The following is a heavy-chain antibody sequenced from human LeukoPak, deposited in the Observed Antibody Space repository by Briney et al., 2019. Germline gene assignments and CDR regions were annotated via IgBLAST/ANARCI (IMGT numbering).Heavy chain of an antibody. CDR1: GFTFSSYS. J-gene: IGHJ4*02. Sequence: PGGSLRLSCAASGFTFSSYSMNSVRQAPGKGVEWVSSISSSSSYRYYAESVKGRFTISRDNAKISLYLQMNSLRAEDTAVYYCARAPEQWLESFWDYWGQGTLVTVS. V-gene: IGHV3-21*01. CDR3: ARAPEQWLESFWDY. CDR2: ISSSSSYR. D-gene: IGHD6-19*01.